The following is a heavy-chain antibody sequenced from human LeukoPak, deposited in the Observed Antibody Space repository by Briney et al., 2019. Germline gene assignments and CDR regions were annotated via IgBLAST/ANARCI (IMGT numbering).Heavy chain of an antibody. Sequence: PSETLSLTCAVYGGSFSGYYWSWIRQPPGKGLEWIGEINHSGSTNYNPYLKSRVTISVDKSKNQCSLKLSSVTAADTAVYYCARVKSGVRGVFDYWGQGTLVTVSS. D-gene: IGHD3-10*01. V-gene: IGHV4-34*01. J-gene: IGHJ4*02. CDR1: GGSFSGYY. CDR2: INHSGST. CDR3: ARVKSGVRGVFDY.